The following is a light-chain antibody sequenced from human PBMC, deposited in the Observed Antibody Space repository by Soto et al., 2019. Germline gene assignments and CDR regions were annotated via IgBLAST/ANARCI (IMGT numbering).Light chain of an antibody. J-gene: IGLJ1*01. CDR1: SSNIGNNY. V-gene: IGLV1-51*01. CDR2: DNN. Sequence: QSVLTQPPSVSAAPGQKVTISCSGSSSNIGNNYVSWYQQLPGTAPKLLIYDNNKRPSGIPDRFSGSKSGTSATLGITGLQTGDAADYYCGTWDSSLSAYVFGTEPKVTVL. CDR3: GTWDSSLSAYV.